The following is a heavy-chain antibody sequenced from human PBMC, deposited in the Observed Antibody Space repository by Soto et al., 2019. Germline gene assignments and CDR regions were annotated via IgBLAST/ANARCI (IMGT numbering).Heavy chain of an antibody. CDR3: ASSFEGIAAATVDY. D-gene: IGHD6-13*01. CDR1: GGSISSYY. Sequence: PSETLSLTCTVSGGSISSYYWSWIRQPPGKGLEWIGYIYYSGSTNYNPSLKSRVTISVDTSKNQFSLKLSSVTAADTAVYYCASSFEGIAAATVDYWGQGTLVTVSS. V-gene: IGHV4-59*01. J-gene: IGHJ4*02. CDR2: IYYSGST.